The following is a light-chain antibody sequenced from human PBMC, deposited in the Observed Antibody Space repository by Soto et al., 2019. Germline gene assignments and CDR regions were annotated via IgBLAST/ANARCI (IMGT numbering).Light chain of an antibody. CDR3: QQYHTSSIT. J-gene: IGKJ5*01. CDR1: EDISTF. V-gene: IGKV1-9*01. Sequence: IQLTQSPSSLSASAGDRVTITCRASEDISTFLAWYQQNPGKAPKLLIYAASTLQSGVPSRFSGSRSGTDFTLTISSLQPEDFATYYCQQYHTSSITFGQGTRLEIK. CDR2: AAS.